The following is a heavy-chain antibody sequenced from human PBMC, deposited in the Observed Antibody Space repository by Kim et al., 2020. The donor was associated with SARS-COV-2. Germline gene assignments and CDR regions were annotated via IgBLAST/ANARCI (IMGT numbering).Heavy chain of an antibody. V-gene: IGHV4-34*01. CDR2: INHSGST. Sequence: SETLSLTCAVYGGSFSGYYWSWIRQPPGKGLEWIGEINHSGSTNYNPSLKSRVTISVDTSKNQFSLKLSSVTAADTAVYYCARGLRGYSYGRLDYWGQGTLVTVSS. CDR1: GGSFSGYY. CDR3: ARGLRGYSYGRLDY. D-gene: IGHD5-18*01. J-gene: IGHJ4*02.